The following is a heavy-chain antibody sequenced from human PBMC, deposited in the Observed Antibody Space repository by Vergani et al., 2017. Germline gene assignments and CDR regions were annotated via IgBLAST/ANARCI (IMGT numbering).Heavy chain of an antibody. CDR1: GFTFDDYA. J-gene: IGHJ4*02. CDR3: ARGGPYYFDY. Sequence: EVQLVESGGGLVQPGRSLRLSCAASGFTFDDYAMHWVRQAPGKGLEWVSSISSSSSYIYYADSVKGRFTISRDNAKNSLYLQMNSLRAEDTAVYYCARGGPYYFDYWGQGTLVTVSS. V-gene: IGHV3-21*01. CDR2: ISSSSSYI.